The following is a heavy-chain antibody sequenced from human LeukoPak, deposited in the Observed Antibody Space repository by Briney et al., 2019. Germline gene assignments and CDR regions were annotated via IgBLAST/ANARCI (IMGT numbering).Heavy chain of an antibody. CDR2: IIPILGIA. CDR3: AREGLVPAAMDSFWFDP. J-gene: IGHJ5*02. V-gene: IGHV1-69*04. D-gene: IGHD2-2*01. Sequence: GASVKVSCKASGGTFSSYAISWVRQAPGQGLEWMGRIIPILGIANYAQKFQGRVTITADKSTSTAYMELSSLRSEDTAVYYCAREGLVPAAMDSFWFDPWGQGTLVTVSS. CDR1: GGTFSSYA.